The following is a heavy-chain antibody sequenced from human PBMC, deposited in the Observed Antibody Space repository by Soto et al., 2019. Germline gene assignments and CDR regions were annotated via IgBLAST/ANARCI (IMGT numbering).Heavy chain of an antibody. J-gene: IGHJ4*02. CDR3: ASYGDYDGGDY. D-gene: IGHD4-17*01. CDR2: IYYRGST. CDR1: GGSISSSSYY. V-gene: IGHV4-39*01. Sequence: PSETLSLTCTVSGGSISSSSYYWGWIRQPLGKGLEWIGSIYYRGSTYYNPSLKSRVTISVDTSKNQFSLKLSSVTAADTAVYYCASYGDYDGGDYWGQGTLVTVSS.